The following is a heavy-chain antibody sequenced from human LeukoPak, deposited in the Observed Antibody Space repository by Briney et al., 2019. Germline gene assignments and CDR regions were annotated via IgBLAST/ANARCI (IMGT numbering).Heavy chain of an antibody. Sequence: TSETLSLTCTVSGGSISSYYWSWIRQPPGKGLEWIGYIYYSGSTNYNPSLKSRVTISVDTSKNQFSLKLSSVTAADTAVYYCARGRYYYDSSGYHDSYYFDYWGQGTLVTVSS. V-gene: IGHV4-59*01. D-gene: IGHD3-22*01. CDR1: GGSISSYY. CDR3: ARGRYYYDSSGYHDSYYFDY. CDR2: IYYSGST. J-gene: IGHJ4*02.